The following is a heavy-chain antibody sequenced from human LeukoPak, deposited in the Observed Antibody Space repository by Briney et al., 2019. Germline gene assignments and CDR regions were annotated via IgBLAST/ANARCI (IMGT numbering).Heavy chain of an antibody. CDR2: INPNSGGT. J-gene: IGHJ5*02. CDR1: GYTFTGYY. V-gene: IGHV1-2*02. CDR3: ARNALTMVRGGGWFDP. Sequence: ASVKVSCKASGYTFTGYYMHWVRQAPGQGLEWMGRINPNSGGTNYAQKFQGRVTMTRDTSISTAYMELSRLRSDDTAAYYCARNALTMVRGGGWFDPWGQGTLVTVSS. D-gene: IGHD3-10*01.